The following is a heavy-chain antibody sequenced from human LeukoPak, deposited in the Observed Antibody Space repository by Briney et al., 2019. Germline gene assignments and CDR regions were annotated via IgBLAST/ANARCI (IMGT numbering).Heavy chain of an antibody. V-gene: IGHV3-23*01. J-gene: IGHJ4*02. Sequence: AGGSLRLSCAASGFPFKSYAKIWVRQAPGKGLGWVAGISGCGGRTYYADSVKGRFTISRDNSKNTLYLQMNSLRAEDTAVYYCAKGRDGYNADFDCCGQGTLVTVSS. CDR3: AKGRDGYNADFDC. D-gene: IGHD5-12*01. CDR1: GFPFKSYA. CDR2: ISGCGGRT.